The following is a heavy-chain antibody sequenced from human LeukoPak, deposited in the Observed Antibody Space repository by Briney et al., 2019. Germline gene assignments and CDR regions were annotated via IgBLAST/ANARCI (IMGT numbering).Heavy chain of an antibody. CDR1: GGSISSSNW. J-gene: IGHJ5*02. Sequence: SGTLSLTCAVSGGSISSSNWWSWVRQPPGKGLEWIGEIYHSGSTNYNPSLKSRVTISVDTSKNQFSLKLSSVTAADTAVYYCARVQSRLSWFDPWGQGTLVTVSS. CDR2: IYHSGST. CDR3: ARVQSRLSWFDP. V-gene: IGHV4-4*02.